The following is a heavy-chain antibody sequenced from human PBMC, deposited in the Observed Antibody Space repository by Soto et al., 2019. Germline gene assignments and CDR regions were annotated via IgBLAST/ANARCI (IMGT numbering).Heavy chain of an antibody. D-gene: IGHD2-21*02. CDR3: ARGGHVVVVTAALDY. V-gene: IGHV1-46*01. J-gene: IGHJ4*02. CDR2: VNPSGGHT. CDR1: GDTFTDYY. Sequence: ASLKVSCKASGDTFTDYYIHWVRQAPGQGLEWMGTVNPSGGHTTYAQHFLGRVTMTRDTSTSTLYMELTSLTSDDTAIYYCARGGHVVVVTAALDYWGQGTLLTVSS.